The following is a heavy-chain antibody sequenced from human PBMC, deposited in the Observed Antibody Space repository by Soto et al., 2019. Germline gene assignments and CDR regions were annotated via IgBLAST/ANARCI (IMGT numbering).Heavy chain of an antibody. CDR3: ARDWFQVIDY. J-gene: IGHJ4*02. CDR1: GFIFSSYS. CDR2: ISSNGKTT. Sequence: GGSLRLSCAASGFIFSSYSINWVRQAPGKGLEWVSYISSNGKTTSYADSVKGRFTISRDNAKDSLYLQMNSLRAEDTAVYYCARDWFQVIDYWGQGTLVTVSS. V-gene: IGHV3-48*01. D-gene: IGHD3-10*01.